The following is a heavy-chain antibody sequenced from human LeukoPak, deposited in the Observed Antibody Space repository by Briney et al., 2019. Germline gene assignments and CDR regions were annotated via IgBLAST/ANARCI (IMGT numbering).Heavy chain of an antibody. D-gene: IGHD2-15*01. CDR3: ARGLRGGPSGGGLDY. CDR2: IDPSDSYT. V-gene: IGHV5-10-1*01. CDR1: GFSFTSYW. Sequence: GESLKISCKGSGFSFTSYWITWVRQMPGEGLEWMGRIDPSDSYTTYSPSFQGHVTISVDKSIITAYLQWSSLKASDTAMYYCARGLRGGPSGGGLDYWGQGTLVTVSS. J-gene: IGHJ4*02.